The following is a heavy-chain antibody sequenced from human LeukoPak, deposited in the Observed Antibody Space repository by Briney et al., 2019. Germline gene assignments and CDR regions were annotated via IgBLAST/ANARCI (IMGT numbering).Heavy chain of an antibody. D-gene: IGHD6-13*01. V-gene: IGHV3-30*18. CDR2: ISFDGNLR. Sequence: GGSLRLSCAASGFTFSNYGMHWVRQAPGKGLEWVAVISFDGNLRCYTDSVKGRFTISRDNSRNTLFLQMNSLRPEDTALYYCAKEGTVQISTWYDNWGQGTLVTVSS. J-gene: IGHJ4*02. CDR3: AKEGTVQISTWYDN. CDR1: GFTFSNYG.